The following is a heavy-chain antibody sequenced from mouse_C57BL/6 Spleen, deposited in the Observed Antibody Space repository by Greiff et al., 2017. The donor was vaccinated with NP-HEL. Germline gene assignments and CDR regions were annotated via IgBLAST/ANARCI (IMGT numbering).Heavy chain of an antibody. Sequence: EVQLQQSGAELVRPGASVKLSCTASGFNIKDYYMHWVKQRPEQGLEWIGRIDPEDGDTEYAPKFQGKATMTADTSSNTTYLQLSSLTSEDTAVSYCTPFYDGYYGGFAYWGQGTLVTVSA. CDR3: TPFYDGYYGGFAY. D-gene: IGHD2-3*01. CDR1: GFNIKDYY. J-gene: IGHJ3*01. CDR2: IDPEDGDT. V-gene: IGHV14-1*01.